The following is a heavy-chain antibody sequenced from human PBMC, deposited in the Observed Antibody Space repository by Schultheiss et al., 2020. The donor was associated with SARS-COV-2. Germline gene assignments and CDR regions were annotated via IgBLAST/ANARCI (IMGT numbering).Heavy chain of an antibody. CDR1: GFTFSRYG. Sequence: GESLKISCAASGFTFSRYGMHWVRQAPGKGLEWVAVISYDGTHIYYGDSVKGRFTISRDYFGNTLYLQMNALGAEDTAVYYCAKTSAGVISDPFDVWGQGTMVTVS. CDR3: AKTSAGVISDPFDV. V-gene: IGHV3-30*18. CDR2: ISYDGTHI. J-gene: IGHJ3*01.